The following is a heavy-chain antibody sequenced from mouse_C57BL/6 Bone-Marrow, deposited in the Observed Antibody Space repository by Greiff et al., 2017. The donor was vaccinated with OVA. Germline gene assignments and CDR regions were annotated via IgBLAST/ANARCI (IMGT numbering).Heavy chain of an antibody. V-gene: IGHV1-59*01. CDR2: IAPSDSYI. D-gene: IGHD1-1*01. CDR3: AHYGSRLYLHY. Sequence: QVQLQQPGAELVRPGPSVKLSCKASGYTFTNYWMHWVKQRPGQGLEWIGVIAPSDSYINYNQKFKGRATLTVDTSSSTAYRHLSSLTSEDSAVYYCAHYGSRLYLHYWGQGTSLTVSS. J-gene: IGHJ2*02. CDR1: GYTFTNYW.